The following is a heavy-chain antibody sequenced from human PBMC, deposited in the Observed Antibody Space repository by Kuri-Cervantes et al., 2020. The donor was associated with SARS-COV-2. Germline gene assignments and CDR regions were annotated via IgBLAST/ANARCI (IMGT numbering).Heavy chain of an antibody. Sequence: SVKVSCKASGGTFSSNAISWVQQAPGQGLEWMGGIIPIFGTANYAQKFQGRVTITAGESTSTAYMELSSLRSEDTAVYYCARVEEYGDSYYYYYGMDVWGQGTTVTVSS. J-gene: IGHJ6*02. V-gene: IGHV1-69*13. D-gene: IGHD4-17*01. CDR2: IIPIFGTA. CDR3: ARVEEYGDSYYYYYGMDV. CDR1: GGTFSSNA.